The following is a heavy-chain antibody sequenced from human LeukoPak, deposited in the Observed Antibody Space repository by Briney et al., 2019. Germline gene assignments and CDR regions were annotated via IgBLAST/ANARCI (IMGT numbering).Heavy chain of an antibody. CDR2: IYPGDSDT. Sequence: RSGESLKISCKGSGYSFTSYWIGWVRQMPGKGLEWTGIIYPGDSDTRYSPSFQGQVTISADKSISTAYLQWSSLKASDTAMYYCATSPIYGDYRIFQHWGQGTLVTVSS. J-gene: IGHJ1*01. CDR3: ATSPIYGDYRIFQH. D-gene: IGHD4-17*01. CDR1: GYSFTSYW. V-gene: IGHV5-51*01.